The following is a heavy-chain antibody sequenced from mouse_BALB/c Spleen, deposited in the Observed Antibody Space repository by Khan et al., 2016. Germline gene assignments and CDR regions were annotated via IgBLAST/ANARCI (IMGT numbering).Heavy chain of an antibody. CDR3: AREGWLLGYFDY. J-gene: IGHJ2*01. Sequence: QVRLQQSGAELARPGASVKMSCKASGYTFTSYTMHWVKQGPGQGLEWIGYVIPSNAYTNYNQKFKDKATLTADKSSSTAYMQLSSLTSEDSAVYYGAREGWLLGYFDYWGQGTTLTVSS. V-gene: IGHV1-4*01. CDR2: VIPSNAYT. D-gene: IGHD2-3*01. CDR1: GYTFTSYT.